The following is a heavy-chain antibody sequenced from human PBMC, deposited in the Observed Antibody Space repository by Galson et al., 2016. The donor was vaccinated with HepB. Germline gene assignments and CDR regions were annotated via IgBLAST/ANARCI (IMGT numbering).Heavy chain of an antibody. Sequence: SLRLSCAASGFTFSDYNMNWVRQAPGKGLEWVSYISSLSSYIYYADSVQGRFTLSRDNAQNSLYLQMNSLTAEDTAVYYCVRGNRIYYYYGMDVWGQGTTVTVSS. CDR2: ISSLSSYI. CDR3: VRGNRIYYYYGMDV. V-gene: IGHV3-21*05. J-gene: IGHJ6*02. D-gene: IGHD2-15*01. CDR1: GFTFSDYN.